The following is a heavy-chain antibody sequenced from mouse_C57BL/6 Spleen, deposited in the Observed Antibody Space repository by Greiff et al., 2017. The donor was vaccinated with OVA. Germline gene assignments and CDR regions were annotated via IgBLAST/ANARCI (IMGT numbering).Heavy chain of an antibody. J-gene: IGHJ4*01. CDR1: GYTFTSYW. D-gene: IGHD1-1*01. CDR2: IDPSDSYT. CDR3: ARSYYYGSSWDYYAMDY. Sequence: QVQLQQPGAELVMPGASVKLTCQSSGYTFTSYWMHWVKQRPGQGLEWIGEIDPSDSYTNYNQKFKGKSTLTVDKSSSTAYMQLSSLTSEDSAVYYCARSYYYGSSWDYYAMDYWGQGTSVTVSS. V-gene: IGHV1-69*01.